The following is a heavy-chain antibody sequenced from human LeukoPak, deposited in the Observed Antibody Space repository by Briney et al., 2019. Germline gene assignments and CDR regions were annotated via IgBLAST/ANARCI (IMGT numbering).Heavy chain of an antibody. CDR3: AKRSRSEYYFDS. Sequence: GGSLSLSCGASGFTFSTYAMTWVRQAPGKGLEWVSSISAGGGGTSNADSVKGRFTISRDNSKNTLYLQMNSLTAEDTAVYYFAKRSRSEYYFDSWGQGTLVTVSS. V-gene: IGHV3-23*01. CDR2: ISAGGGGT. D-gene: IGHD1-26*01. J-gene: IGHJ4*02. CDR1: GFTFSTYA.